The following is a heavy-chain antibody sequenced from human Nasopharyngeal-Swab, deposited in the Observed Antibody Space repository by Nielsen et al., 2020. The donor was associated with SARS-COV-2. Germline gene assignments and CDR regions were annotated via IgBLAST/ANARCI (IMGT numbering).Heavy chain of an antibody. V-gene: IGHV3-23*01. Sequence: VRQAQGKGLEWVSSITADGSATYYADSVKGRFTISRDNSKSTLNLQMSRLRAEDTALYYCTKDWEGANYYYYGMDVWGQGTTVTVSS. J-gene: IGHJ6*02. CDR3: TKDWEGANYYYYGMDV. D-gene: IGHD1-26*01. CDR2: ITADGSAT.